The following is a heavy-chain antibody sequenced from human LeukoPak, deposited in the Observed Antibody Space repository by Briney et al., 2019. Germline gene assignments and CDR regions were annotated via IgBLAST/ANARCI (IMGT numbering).Heavy chain of an antibody. CDR3: AKDVRSGSGNSMVFDY. Sequence: GGSLRLSCAASGFTFSNYGMNWVRQAPGKGLEWLSTISGSGGTTYYADSVKGRFTISRDNSKNTLYLQMNSLRAEDTAVYYCAKDVRSGSGNSMVFDYWGQGTLVTVSS. J-gene: IGHJ4*02. D-gene: IGHD3-10*01. CDR2: ISGSGGTT. CDR1: GFTFSNYG. V-gene: IGHV3-23*01.